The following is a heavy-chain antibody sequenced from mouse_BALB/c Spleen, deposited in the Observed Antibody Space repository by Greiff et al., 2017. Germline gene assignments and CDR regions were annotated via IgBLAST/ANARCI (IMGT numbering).Heavy chain of an antibody. D-gene: IGHD2-14*01. CDR2: INPSTGYT. CDR3: ANRYENYFDY. J-gene: IGHJ2*01. CDR1: GYTFTSYW. Sequence: VKLMESGAELAKPGASVKMSCKASGYTFTSYWMHWVKQRPGQGLEWIGYINPSTGYTEYNQKFKDKATLTADKSSSTAYMQLSSLTSEDSAVYYCANRYENYFDYWGQGTTLTVSS. V-gene: IGHV1-7*01.